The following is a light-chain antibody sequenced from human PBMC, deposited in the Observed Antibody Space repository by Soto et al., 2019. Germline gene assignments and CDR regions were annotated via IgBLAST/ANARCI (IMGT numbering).Light chain of an antibody. CDR3: QVWDSSRGV. Sequence: SYELTQPPSVSVAPGQTARIPCGGNNIGSKSAHWYQQKPGQAPVLVVYDDSDWPSGIPERFSGSNSGNTATLTISRVGAGDEADYYCQVWDSSRGVFGGGTKLTVL. CDR2: DDS. V-gene: IGLV3-21*02. CDR1: NIGSKS. J-gene: IGLJ3*02.